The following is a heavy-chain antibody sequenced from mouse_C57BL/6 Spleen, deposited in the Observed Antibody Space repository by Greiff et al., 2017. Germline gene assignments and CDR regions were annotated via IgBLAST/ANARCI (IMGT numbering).Heavy chain of an antibody. Sequence: QVQLQQSGAELVKPGASVTLSCKASGYTFTEYTIHWVKQRSGQGLEWIGWFYPGSGSIKYNEKFKDKATLTANKSSSTVYMELSILPSEDSAVSVCARGGYCYFDYWGQGTTLTVSS. V-gene: IGHV1-62-2*01. D-gene: IGHD2-3*01. CDR1: GYTFTEYT. CDR2: FYPGSGSI. J-gene: IGHJ2*01. CDR3: ARGGYCYFDY.